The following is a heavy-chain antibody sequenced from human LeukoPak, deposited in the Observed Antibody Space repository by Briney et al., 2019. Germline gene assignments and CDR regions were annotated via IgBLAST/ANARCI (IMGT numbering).Heavy chain of an antibody. J-gene: IGHJ4*02. CDR2: ISSSSSYI. Sequence: PGGSLRLSCAASGFTFSSYSMNWVRQAPGKGLEWVSSISSSSSYIYYADSVKGRFTISRDNAKNSLYLQMNSLRAEDTAVYYCARDGPVAGPIDYWGQATLVTVSS. CDR1: GFTFSSYS. V-gene: IGHV3-21*01. D-gene: IGHD6-19*01. CDR3: ARDGPVAGPIDY.